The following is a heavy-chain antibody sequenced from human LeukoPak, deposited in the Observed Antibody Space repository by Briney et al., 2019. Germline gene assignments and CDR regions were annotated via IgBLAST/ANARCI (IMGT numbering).Heavy chain of an antibody. CDR3: ARHKSRGVIQSLRSYYFDY. Sequence: SETLSLTCAVYGGSFSGYYWSWIRQPPGKGLEWIGEINHSGSTNYNPSLKSRVTISVDTSKNQFSLKLSSVTAADTAVYYCARHKSRGVIQSLRSYYFDYWGQGTLVTVSS. J-gene: IGHJ4*02. CDR1: GGSFSGYY. CDR2: INHSGST. D-gene: IGHD3-10*01. V-gene: IGHV4-34*01.